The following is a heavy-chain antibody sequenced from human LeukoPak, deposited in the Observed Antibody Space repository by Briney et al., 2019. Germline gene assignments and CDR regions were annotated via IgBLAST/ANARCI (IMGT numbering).Heavy chain of an antibody. CDR3: ATFSSGFSY. CDR1: GFTFSSYW. CDR2: IKQDGSEK. D-gene: IGHD6-19*01. Sequence: PGGSLRLSCAASGFTFSSYWVSWVRQAPGKGLEWVANIKQDGSEKYYVDSVKGRFTISRDNAKNSLYLQMNSLRAEDTAVYYCATFSSGFSYWGQGTLVTVSS. V-gene: IGHV3-7*01. J-gene: IGHJ4*02.